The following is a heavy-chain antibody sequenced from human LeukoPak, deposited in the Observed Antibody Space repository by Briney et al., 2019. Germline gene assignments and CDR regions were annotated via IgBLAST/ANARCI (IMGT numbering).Heavy chain of an antibody. J-gene: IGHJ4*02. CDR1: GGSINSGGFS. Sequence: SETLSLTCAVSGGSINSGGFSWTWIRQPPGKGLEWIGYIYYSGTTSYNPSLKSRVTISVDNVKNEFALKLKSVTAADTAVYYCARAGVVTPFDYWGQGTLVTVSS. V-gene: IGHV4-30-2*01. D-gene: IGHD3-3*01. CDR2: IYYSGTT. CDR3: ARAGVVTPFDY.